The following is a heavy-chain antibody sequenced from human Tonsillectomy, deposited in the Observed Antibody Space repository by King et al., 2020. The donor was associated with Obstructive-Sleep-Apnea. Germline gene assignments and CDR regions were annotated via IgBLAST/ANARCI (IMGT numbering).Heavy chain of an antibody. D-gene: IGHD3-22*01. CDR2: IYYSGST. J-gene: IGHJ2*01. Sequence: QLQESGPGLVKPSETLSLTCTVSGGSISSSSYYWGWIRQPPGKGLEWIGSIYYSGSTYYNPSLKSRVTISVDTSKNQFSLKLSSVTAADTAVYYCATSPYYYDSSGYYLDWYFDLWGRGTLVTVSS. CDR3: ATSPYYYDSSGYYLDWYFDL. CDR1: GGSISSSSYY. V-gene: IGHV4-39*07.